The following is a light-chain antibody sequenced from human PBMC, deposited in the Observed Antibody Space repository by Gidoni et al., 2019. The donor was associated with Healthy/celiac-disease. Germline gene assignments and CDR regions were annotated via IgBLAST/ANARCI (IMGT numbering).Light chain of an antibody. CDR2: GAS. CDR1: QSVSSSY. Sequence: IVLTQSPGTLSLSPGERATLSCRASQSVSSSYLAWYQQKPGQPPRRLIYGASSRATGIPDRFSGSGSGTDFTLTISRLEPEDFAVYYCQQYGSSPWTFXQXTKVEIK. CDR3: QQYGSSPWT. V-gene: IGKV3-20*01. J-gene: IGKJ1*01.